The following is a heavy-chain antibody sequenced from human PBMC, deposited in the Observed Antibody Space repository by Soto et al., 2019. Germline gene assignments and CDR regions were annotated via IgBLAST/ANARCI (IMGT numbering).Heavy chain of an antibody. J-gene: IGHJ6*02. D-gene: IGHD2-2*01. CDR1: GGTFSSYA. CDR3: ASHVVPAAHYYYGMDV. CDR2: IIPIFGTA. Sequence: QVQLVQSGAEVKKPGSSVKVSCKASGGTFSSYAISWARQAPGQGLEWMGGIIPIFGTANYAQKFQGRVTITADEATSTAYMELSSLRYEDTAVYYCASHVVPAAHYYYGMDVWGQGTTVTVSS. V-gene: IGHV1-69*01.